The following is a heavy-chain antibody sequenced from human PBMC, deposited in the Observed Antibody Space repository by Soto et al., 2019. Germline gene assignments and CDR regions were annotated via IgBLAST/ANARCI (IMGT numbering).Heavy chain of an antibody. CDR2: VSHDGRNT. CDR3: AKGGRQWLVTSDFNY. Sequence: VQLVESGGGVVQPGRSLRLSCAASGFTFSDYAMHWVRQAPGKGLEWVAVVSHDGRNTHYADSVKGRFTISRASSKNTGSLEMTSRRAEDTAVYYCAKGGRQWLVTSDFNYWGQGALVTVSS. J-gene: IGHJ4*02. D-gene: IGHD6-19*01. CDR1: GFTFSDYA. V-gene: IGHV3-30*18.